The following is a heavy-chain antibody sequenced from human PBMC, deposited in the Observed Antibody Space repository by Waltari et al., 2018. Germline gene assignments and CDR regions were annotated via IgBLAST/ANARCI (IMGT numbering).Heavy chain of an antibody. J-gene: IGHJ6*01. CDR1: LSTND. Sequence: LSTNDRSWVGQDPGKGREGVSDVSSGSGLRDDADSVKGRCTVARDKGKISLYLQMNSLRECDTAIDYCVRARWYDVWGQGTTVTFSS. V-gene: IGHV3-48*02. D-gene: IGHD2-15*01. CDR2: VSSGSGLR. CDR3: VRARWYDV.